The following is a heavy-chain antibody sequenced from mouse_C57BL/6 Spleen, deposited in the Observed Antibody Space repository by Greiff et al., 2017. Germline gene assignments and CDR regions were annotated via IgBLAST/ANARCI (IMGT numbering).Heavy chain of an antibody. Sequence: DVMLVESGGGLVKPGGSLKLSCAASGFTFSSYAMSWVRQTPEKRLEWVATISDGGSYTYYPDNVKGRFTISRDNAKNNLYLQMSHLKSEDTAMYYCASLNYYGSSAYFDYWGQGTTLTVSS. CDR2: ISDGGSYT. CDR1: GFTFSSYA. D-gene: IGHD1-1*01. CDR3: ASLNYYGSSAYFDY. V-gene: IGHV5-4*03. J-gene: IGHJ2*01.